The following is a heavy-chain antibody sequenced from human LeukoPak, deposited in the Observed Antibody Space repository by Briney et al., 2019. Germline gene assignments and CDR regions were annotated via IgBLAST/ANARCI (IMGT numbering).Heavy chain of an antibody. CDR2: IYYSGST. V-gene: IGHV4-38-2*02. J-gene: IGHJ1*01. CDR3: ALYYGDSTAEYFQH. Sequence: SETLSLTCTVSGYSVSSGYYWGWIRQPPGKGLEWIGSIYYSGSTYYNPSLKSRVTISVDTSKNQFSLKLSSVTAADTAVYYCALYYGDSTAEYFQHWGQGTLVTVSS. CDR1: GYSVSSGYY. D-gene: IGHD4-17*01.